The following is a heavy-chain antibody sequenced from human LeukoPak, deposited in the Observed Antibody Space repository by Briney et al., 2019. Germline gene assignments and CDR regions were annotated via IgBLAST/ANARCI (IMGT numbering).Heavy chain of an antibody. CDR3: ARGSHITMVRGNPMDV. V-gene: IGHV1-8*03. J-gene: IGHJ6*04. CDR1: GYTFTSYD. CDR2: MNPNSGNT. Sequence: GASVKVSCKASGYTFTSYDINWVRQATGQGLEWMGWMNPNSGNTGYAQKFQGRVTITRNTSISTAYMELSSLRSEDTAVYYCARGSHITMVRGNPMDVWGKGTTVTVSS. D-gene: IGHD3-10*01.